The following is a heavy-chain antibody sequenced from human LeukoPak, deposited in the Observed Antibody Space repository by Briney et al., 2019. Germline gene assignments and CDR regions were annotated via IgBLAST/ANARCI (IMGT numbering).Heavy chain of an antibody. J-gene: IGHJ2*01. CDR3: AREGPSNLWYFDL. Sequence: GASVKVSCKASGYTFTSYGISWVRQAPGQGLEWMGTINPIFGTANYAQKFQGRVTITTDESTSTVYMELSSLRSEDTAVYYCAREGPSNLWYFDLWGRGTPVTVSS. CDR2: INPIFGTA. V-gene: IGHV1-69*05. CDR1: GYTFTSYG.